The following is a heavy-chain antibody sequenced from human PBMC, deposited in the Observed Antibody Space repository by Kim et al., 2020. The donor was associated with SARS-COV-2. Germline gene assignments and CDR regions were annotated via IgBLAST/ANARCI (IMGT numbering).Heavy chain of an antibody. CDR2: IYSGGSST. CDR3: ARADGDWSSLDACDF. V-gene: IGHV3-23*03. CDR1: GFTFSSYS. J-gene: IGHJ5*01. Sequence: GGSLRLSCAASGFTFSSYSMHWVRQAPGKGLVWVSVIYSGGSSTNYADSVKGRFTISRDNSKNTLYLQMNSLRAEDTAVYYCARADGDWSSLDACDFWG. D-gene: IGHD3-9*01.